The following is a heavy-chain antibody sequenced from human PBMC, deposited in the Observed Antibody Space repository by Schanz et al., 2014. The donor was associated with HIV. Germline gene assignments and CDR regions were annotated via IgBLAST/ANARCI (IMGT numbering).Heavy chain of an antibody. V-gene: IGHV1-18*01. CDR2: ISGYNNNT. D-gene: IGHD3-10*01. J-gene: IGHJ4*02. Sequence: QVQLVQSGAEVKKPGASVKVSCKASGYSLTGYGFNWVRQAPGQGLEWMGWISGYNNNTNYAQKFEGRVTLTTDTSTSTVNMELRSLRSDDTAVYYCARQRGHFDLWGQGTLVTVSS. CDR1: GYSLTGYG. CDR3: ARQRGHFDL.